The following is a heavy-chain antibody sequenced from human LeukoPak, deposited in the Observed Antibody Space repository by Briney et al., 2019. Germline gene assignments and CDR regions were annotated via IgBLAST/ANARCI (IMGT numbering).Heavy chain of an antibody. Sequence: GASVKVSCKASGYTFTSSYMHWVRQAPGQGLEWMGGIIPIFGTANYAQKFQGRVTITTDESTSTAYMELSSLRSEDTAVYYCARSSRLGELSRSPLDYWGQGTLVTVSS. CDR2: IIPIFGTA. CDR3: ARSSRLGELSRSPLDY. CDR1: GYTFTSSY. V-gene: IGHV1-69*05. J-gene: IGHJ4*02. D-gene: IGHD3-16*02.